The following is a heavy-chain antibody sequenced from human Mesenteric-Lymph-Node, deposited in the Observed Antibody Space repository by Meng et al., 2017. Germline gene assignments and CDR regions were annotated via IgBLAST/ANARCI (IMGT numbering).Heavy chain of an antibody. CDR2: ITPKSGGA. Sequence: ASVKVSCKASGYNFADYQVYWVRQAPGQGLEWMGRITPKSGGALYTHRFQGRVAMTRDTSINTAYMELSSLTSDDTAVYYCATSKHFYGSGNEYQIPPELDHWGQGTLVTVSS. CDR3: ATSKHFYGSGNEYQIPPELDH. D-gene: IGHD3-10*01. CDR1: GYNFADYQ. V-gene: IGHV1-2*06. J-gene: IGHJ4*02.